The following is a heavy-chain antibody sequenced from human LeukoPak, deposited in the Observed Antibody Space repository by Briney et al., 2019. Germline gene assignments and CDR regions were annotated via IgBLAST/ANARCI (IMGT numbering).Heavy chain of an antibody. CDR1: GGSISSSSYY. D-gene: IGHD2-2*01. V-gene: IGHV4-39*07. CDR3: ARDSIQREYRAFDI. Sequence: SETLSLTCTVSGGSISSSSYYWGWIRQPPGKGLEWIGSIYYSGSTYYNPSLKSRVTISVDTSKNQFSLKLSSVTAADTAVYYCARDSIQREYRAFDIWGQGTMVTVSS. CDR2: IYYSGST. J-gene: IGHJ3*02.